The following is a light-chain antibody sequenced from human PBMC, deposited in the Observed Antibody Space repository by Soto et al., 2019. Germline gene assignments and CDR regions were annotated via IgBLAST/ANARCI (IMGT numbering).Light chain of an antibody. CDR3: QQYNSYWT. Sequence: DIQMTQSPSTLSASVGDRVTITCRASQSISSWLAWYQQKPGKAPKLLIYKASSLESGVPSRFSGSGYGKELTLTISSLQPDDFATYYCQQYNSYWTFGQGTKVEIK. V-gene: IGKV1-5*03. CDR2: KAS. CDR1: QSISSW. J-gene: IGKJ1*01.